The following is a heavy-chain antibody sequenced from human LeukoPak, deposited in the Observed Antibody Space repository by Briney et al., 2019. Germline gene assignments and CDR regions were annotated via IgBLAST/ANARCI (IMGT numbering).Heavy chain of an antibody. CDR2: ISSRSSYI. Sequence: PGGSLRLSCAASGFSFSTYSMNWVRQAPGKGLEWVSSISSRSSYIYYADSVKGRFTISRDNAKNSLYLQMNSLRAEYTAVYYCARDSRYCCNGVCYGIDYWGQGTQVTDS. CDR1: GFSFSTYS. CDR3: ARDSRYCCNGVCYGIDY. V-gene: IGHV3-21*01. D-gene: IGHD2-8*01. J-gene: IGHJ4*02.